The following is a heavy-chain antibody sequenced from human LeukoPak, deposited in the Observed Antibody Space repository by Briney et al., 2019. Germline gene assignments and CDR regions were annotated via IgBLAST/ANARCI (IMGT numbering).Heavy chain of an antibody. V-gene: IGHV3-53*01. Sequence: GGSLRLSCAASGFTVSSNHMSWVRQAPGKGLEWVSVIYSGGSTYYADSVKGRFTISRDNSRNTLYLQMNSLRAEDTAVYYCAKDRGSWYPHPNWFDPWGQGTLVTVSS. D-gene: IGHD6-13*01. CDR2: IYSGGST. J-gene: IGHJ5*02. CDR1: GFTVSSNH. CDR3: AKDRGSWYPHPNWFDP.